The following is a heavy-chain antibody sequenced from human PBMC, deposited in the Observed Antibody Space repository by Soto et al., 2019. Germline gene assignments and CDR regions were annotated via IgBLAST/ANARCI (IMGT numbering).Heavy chain of an antibody. CDR1: GYSFSTYD. CDR3: ARPYCDSTSCYTDWFDP. CDR2: VNLKSGNT. Sequence: QVQLVQSGAEVKKPGASVKVSCKASGYSFSTYDINWVRQAAGQGLEWMGWVNLKSGNTDDAQRFRGRVTMTSNTSISTAYMELSALTPEDTAVYYCARPYCDSTSCYTDWFDPWGQGTLVTVSS. V-gene: IGHV1-8*01. J-gene: IGHJ5*02. D-gene: IGHD2-2*02.